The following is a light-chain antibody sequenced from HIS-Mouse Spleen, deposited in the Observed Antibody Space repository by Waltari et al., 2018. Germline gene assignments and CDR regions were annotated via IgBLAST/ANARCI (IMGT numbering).Light chain of an antibody. J-gene: IGLJ3*02. CDR3: QSYDSSLSGYWV. V-gene: IGLV1-40*01. CDR2: GNS. Sequence: QSVLTQPPSVSGAPGQRVTIPCTGSSSNIGAGYDVHWYQQLPGTAPKLLIYGNSNRPALVPDRFSGSKSGTSASLAITGLQAEDEADYYCQSYDSSLSGYWVFGGGTKLTVL. CDR1: SSNIGAGYD.